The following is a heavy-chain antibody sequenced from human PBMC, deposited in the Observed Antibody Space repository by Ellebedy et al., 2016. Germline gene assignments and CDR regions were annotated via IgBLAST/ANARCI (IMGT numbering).Heavy chain of an antibody. CDR2: IKNDGSSI. V-gene: IGHV3-74*01. J-gene: IGHJ4*02. D-gene: IGHD2-21*01. Sequence: GESLKISCAASGFTFSGYWMHWVRQAPGKGLVWVSRIKNDGSSIGYAESVKGRFTISRDNAKNTLYLQMNSLRAEDTAVYYCAREISNCAGDCLGYWGQGTLVTVSS. CDR1: GFTFSGYW. CDR3: AREISNCAGDCLGY.